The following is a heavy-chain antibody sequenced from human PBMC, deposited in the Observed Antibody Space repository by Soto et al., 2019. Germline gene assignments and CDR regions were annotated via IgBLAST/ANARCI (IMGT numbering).Heavy chain of an antibody. CDR3: AKDLKYQLLSFDY. V-gene: IGHV3-23*01. CDR2: ISGSGGST. Sequence: GGSLRLSGAASGFTFSSYAMTWVRQAPGKELEWVSGISGSGGSTYSADSVKGRFTISRDNSKNTLYLQMNSLRAEDTAVYYCAKDLKYQLLSFDYWGQGTLVTVSS. J-gene: IGHJ4*02. CDR1: GFTFSSYA. D-gene: IGHD2-2*01.